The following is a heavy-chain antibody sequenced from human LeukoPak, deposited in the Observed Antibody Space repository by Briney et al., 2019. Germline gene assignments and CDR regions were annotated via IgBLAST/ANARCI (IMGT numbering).Heavy chain of an antibody. V-gene: IGHV3-30*02. CDR2: VYNDGTEK. J-gene: IGHJ3*02. Sequence: GGSLRLSCAASGFTLSSHGIHWVRQAPGKGLEWVASVYNDGTEKEYADSVRGRFTISRDNSKNTMYLQMNSLRTEDTAVYSCAKDQGQVDRDAFNMWGQGTMVTVSS. CDR1: GFTLSSHG. CDR3: AKDQGQVDRDAFNM. D-gene: IGHD2-15*01.